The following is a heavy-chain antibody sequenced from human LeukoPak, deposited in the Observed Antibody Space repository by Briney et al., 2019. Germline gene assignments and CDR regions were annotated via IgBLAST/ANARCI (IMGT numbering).Heavy chain of an antibody. CDR2: IYYSGST. J-gene: IGHJ5*02. V-gene: IGHV4-59*01. CDR1: GGSISSYY. D-gene: IGHD2-2*01. CDR3: ARGDCSSTSCYEEGWFDP. Sequence: SETLSLTCTVSGGSISSYYWSWIRQPPGKGLEWIGHIYYSGSTNYNPSLKSRVTISVDTSKNQFSLKLSSVTAADTAVYYCARGDCSSTSCYEEGWFDPWGQGTLVTVSS.